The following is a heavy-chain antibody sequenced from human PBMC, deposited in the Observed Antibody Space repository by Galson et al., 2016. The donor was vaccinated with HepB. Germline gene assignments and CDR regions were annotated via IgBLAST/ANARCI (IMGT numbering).Heavy chain of an antibody. V-gene: IGHV3-23*01. J-gene: IGHJ4*02. Sequence: SLRLSCAASAFANHILAWVRQAPGKGLEWVSTISGVDGSIYHAASVKGRFTISSDNSKNTVYLQMNSLRAEDTAVYYCARDGPYCGGDCYFDYWGQGTLVTVSS. CDR1: AFANHI. CDR3: ARDGPYCGGDCYFDY. CDR2: ISGVDGSI. D-gene: IGHD2-21*02.